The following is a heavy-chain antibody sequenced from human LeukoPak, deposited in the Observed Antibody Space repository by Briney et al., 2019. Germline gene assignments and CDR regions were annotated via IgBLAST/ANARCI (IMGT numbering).Heavy chain of an antibody. Sequence: TGGSLRLSCAASGFTFNDYGMSWVRQAPGKGLEWVSGINWYGGRTGYADSMKGRFIISRDNAKNSLYLQVNSLRAEDTALYYCARNFGGGDSSGPYYWGQGTLVTVSS. CDR1: GFTFNDYG. CDR3: ARNFGGGDSSGPYY. D-gene: IGHD3-22*01. CDR2: INWYGGRT. V-gene: IGHV3-20*04. J-gene: IGHJ4*02.